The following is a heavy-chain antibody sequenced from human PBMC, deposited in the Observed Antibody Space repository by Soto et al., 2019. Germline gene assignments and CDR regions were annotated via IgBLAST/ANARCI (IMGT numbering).Heavy chain of an antibody. Sequence: EVQLVESGGGLVQPGRSLRLSCAASGFTFDDFAMHWVRQAPGKGLEWVSGISWNSVMIGYADSVKGRFTISRDNAKNSLYLQMNSLRPADTALYFCAKDNRADRGAFDYWGQGTLVSVFS. J-gene: IGHJ4*02. CDR3: AKDNRADRGAFDY. CDR1: GFTFDDFA. CDR2: ISWNSVMI. V-gene: IGHV3-9*01. D-gene: IGHD3-10*01.